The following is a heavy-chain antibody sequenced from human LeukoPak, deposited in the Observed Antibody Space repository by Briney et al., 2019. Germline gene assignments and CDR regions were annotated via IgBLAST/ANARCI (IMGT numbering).Heavy chain of an antibody. CDR1: GFTFSSYG. Sequence: GGSLRLSCAASGFTFSSYGMSWVRQAPGKGLEWVSVISGSGGRSYSADSAKGRFTISRDNSKNTLYLQMNSLRAEDTAVYYCAKDNWTRVVTAILLSWGQGTLVTVSS. V-gene: IGHV3-23*01. CDR2: ISGSGGRS. J-gene: IGHJ5*02. D-gene: IGHD2-21*02. CDR3: AKDNWTRVVTAILLS.